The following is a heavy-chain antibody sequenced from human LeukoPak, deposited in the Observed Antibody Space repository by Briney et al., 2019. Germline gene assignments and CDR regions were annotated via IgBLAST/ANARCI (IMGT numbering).Heavy chain of an antibody. V-gene: IGHV4-4*07. CDR2: IYTSGST. J-gene: IGHJ6*03. CDR1: GGSISSYY. D-gene: IGHD3-10*01. CDR3: ARVRRAPPPDYYYYMDV. Sequence: SETLSLTCTVSGGSISSYYWSWIRQPAGKGLEWIGRIYTSGSTNYNPSLKSRVIMSVDTSKNQFSLKLSSVTAADTAVYYCARVRRAPPPDYYYYMDVWGKGTTVTVSS.